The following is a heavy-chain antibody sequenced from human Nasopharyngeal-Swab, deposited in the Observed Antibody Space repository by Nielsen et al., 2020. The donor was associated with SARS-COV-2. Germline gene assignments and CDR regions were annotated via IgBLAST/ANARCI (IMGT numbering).Heavy chain of an antibody. V-gene: IGHV4-59*12. Sequence: SETLSLTCTVSGGSISSYYWTWIRQSPGKGLEWIGYIYYSGSTDYNPSLKGRVTISVDTSKNQFSLKLSSVTAADTAVYYCARIYDSSVWGQGTLVTVSS. J-gene: IGHJ4*02. CDR3: ARIYDSSV. CDR1: GGSISSYY. D-gene: IGHD3-22*01. CDR2: IYYSGST.